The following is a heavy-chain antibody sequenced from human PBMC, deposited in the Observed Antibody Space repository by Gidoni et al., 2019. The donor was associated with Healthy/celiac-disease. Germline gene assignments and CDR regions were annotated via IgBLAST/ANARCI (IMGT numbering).Heavy chain of an antibody. CDR2: IRSKAYGGTT. CDR1: GFTFGDYA. D-gene: IGHD6-13*01. CDR3: TKGSSSWYLNAGGYYFDY. Sequence: EVQLVESGGGLVQPGRSLRLSCTASGFTFGDYAMSWFRQAPGKGLEWVGFIRSKAYGGTTEYAASVKGRFTISRDDSKSIAYLQMNSLKTEDTAVYYCTKGSSSWYLNAGGYYFDYWGQGTLVTVSS. V-gene: IGHV3-49*03. J-gene: IGHJ4*02.